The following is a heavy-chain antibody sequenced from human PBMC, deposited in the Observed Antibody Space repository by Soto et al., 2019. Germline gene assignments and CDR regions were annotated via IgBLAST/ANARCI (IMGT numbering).Heavy chain of an antibody. CDR3: AKWGQGFITMVPCSYGVDG. D-gene: IGHD3-10*01. CDR1: GFTFSTYA. Sequence: HPGGSLRLSCAASGFTFSTYAMSWVRQAPGKGLEWVSVISGSGATTFYADSAKGRFTISRDNSKNTLYLQMNRLRAEDTAVYYCAKWGQGFITMVPCSYGVDGWGQGTTVTVPS. J-gene: IGHJ6*02. V-gene: IGHV3-23*01. CDR2: ISGSGATT.